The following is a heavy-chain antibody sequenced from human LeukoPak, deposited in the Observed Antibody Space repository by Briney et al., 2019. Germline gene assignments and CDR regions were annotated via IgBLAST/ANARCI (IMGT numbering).Heavy chain of an antibody. CDR1: GGSMRAYY. V-gene: IGHV4-59*01. CDR2: IYYDGTT. Sequence: SETLSLTCTVSGGSMRAYYWSWMRQPPGKGLEWIGYIYYDGTTNYIPSLKSRVTISLDTSKNQFSLNLSSVTAADTAVYYCARGPWGWFDPWGQGTLVTVSS. D-gene: IGHD7-27*01. J-gene: IGHJ5*02. CDR3: ARGPWGWFDP.